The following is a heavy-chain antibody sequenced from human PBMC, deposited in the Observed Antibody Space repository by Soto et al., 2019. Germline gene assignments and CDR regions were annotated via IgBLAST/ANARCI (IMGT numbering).Heavy chain of an antibody. Sequence: SETLCLTCSVSGGSVGGSDGYWGWIRQPPGKGLEWIGSIYYSGSTFYNPSLKSRVTISADTSKNQFSLRLSSVTAADTAVYYCARRYSGSYQGGFDYWGQGTLVTVS. V-gene: IGHV4-39*01. CDR3: ARRYSGSYQGGFDY. J-gene: IGHJ4*02. D-gene: IGHD1-26*01. CDR1: GGSVGGSDGY. CDR2: IYYSGST.